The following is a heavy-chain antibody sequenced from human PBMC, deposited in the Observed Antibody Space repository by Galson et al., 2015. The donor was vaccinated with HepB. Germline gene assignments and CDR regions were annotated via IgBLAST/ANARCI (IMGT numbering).Heavy chain of an antibody. CDR1: GFTFDDYA. CDR2: ISWNSGSM. V-gene: IGHV3-9*01. D-gene: IGHD6-19*01. Sequence: SLRLSCAASGFTFDDYAMHWVRQAPGKGLEWVSGISWNSGSMGYADSVKGRFTISRDNAKNSLYLQMKSLRGEDTALYYCAKGPWLAEQWRPFDFWGTGTLVTVSS. J-gene: IGHJ4*02. CDR3: AKGPWLAEQWRPFDF.